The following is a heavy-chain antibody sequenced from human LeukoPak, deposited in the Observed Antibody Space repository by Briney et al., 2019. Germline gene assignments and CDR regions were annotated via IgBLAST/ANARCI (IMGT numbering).Heavy chain of an antibody. CDR3: ARAGGATMIVVVTRPLYFDY. J-gene: IGHJ4*02. V-gene: IGHV1-2*02. CDR2: INPNSGGT. CDR1: GYTFTGYY. D-gene: IGHD3-22*01. Sequence: SVKVSCKASGYTFTGYYMHWVRQAPGQGLEWMGWINPNSGGTNYAQKFQGRVTITRDTSISTAYMELSRLRSDDTAVYYCARAGGATMIVVVTRPLYFDYWGQGTLVTVSS.